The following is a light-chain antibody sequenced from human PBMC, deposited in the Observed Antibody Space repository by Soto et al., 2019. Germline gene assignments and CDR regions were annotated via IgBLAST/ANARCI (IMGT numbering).Light chain of an antibody. CDR3: CSYAGSRDV. V-gene: IGLV2-23*02. CDR2: EVS. CDR1: SCDVGSYNL. Sequence: QSVLTQPASVSGSPGQSITISCTGTSCDVGSYNLVSWYQQHPGKAPKLMIYEVSKRPSGVSNRFSGSKSGNTASLTISGLQAEDEADYYCCSYAGSRDVFGTGTRSPS. J-gene: IGLJ1*01.